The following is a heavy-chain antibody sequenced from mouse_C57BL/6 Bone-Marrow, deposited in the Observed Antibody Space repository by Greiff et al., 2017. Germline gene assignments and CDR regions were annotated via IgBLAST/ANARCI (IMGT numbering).Heavy chain of an antibody. Sequence: VQLQQSGPELVKPGASVKISCKASGYSFTGYYMNWVKQSPEKSLEWIGEINPSTGGTTYNQKFKAKATLTVDKSSSTAYMQLKSLTSEDSAVYYGASHHYYGDEDGYFDVWGKGTTVTVSS. J-gene: IGHJ1*03. V-gene: IGHV1-42*01. CDR3: ASHHYYGDEDGYFDV. D-gene: IGHD1-1*01. CDR1: GYSFTGYY. CDR2: INPSTGGT.